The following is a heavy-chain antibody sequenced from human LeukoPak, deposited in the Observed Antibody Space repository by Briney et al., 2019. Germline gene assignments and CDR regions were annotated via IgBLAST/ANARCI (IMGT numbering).Heavy chain of an antibody. J-gene: IGHJ6*03. Sequence: PSETLSLTCAVYGGSFSGYYWSWIRQPPGKGLEWIGEINHSGSTNYNPSLKSRVTISVDTSKNQFSLKLSSLTAADTAVYYCARGRYCTSTSCYTVWSVNYYYYMDVWGKGTTVTVSS. V-gene: IGHV4-34*01. CDR1: GGSFSGYY. D-gene: IGHD2-2*02. CDR3: ARGRYCTSTSCYTVWSVNYYYYMDV. CDR2: INHSGST.